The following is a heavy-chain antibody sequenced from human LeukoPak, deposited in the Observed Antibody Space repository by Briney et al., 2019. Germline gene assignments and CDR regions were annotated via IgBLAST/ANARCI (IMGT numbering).Heavy chain of an antibody. J-gene: IGHJ4*02. Sequence: ASVKVSCKASGYTFNTHAISWVRQAPGQGLEWMGWISAYNGDTNYAQKFQGRVTMTTDTSTTTAYMDLKNVRSDDTAIYYCARMNCSSVSCSDLDSWGQGTLVTVSS. V-gene: IGHV1-18*01. CDR2: ISAYNGDT. CDR1: GYTFNTHA. D-gene: IGHD2-2*01. CDR3: ARMNCSSVSCSDLDS.